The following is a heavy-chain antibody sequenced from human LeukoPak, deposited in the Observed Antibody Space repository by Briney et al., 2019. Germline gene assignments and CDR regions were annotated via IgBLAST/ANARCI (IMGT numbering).Heavy chain of an antibody. Sequence: GGSLRLSCAASGFTFIGAWMHFVRQAPGKGLVSVTRINNDGTTTMYADSVKGRFTLSRDNAKNTLYLQMHSLRAEDTAVSSCARVSGPGMNEYFHLWGQGTLVTVSS. D-gene: IGHD3-10*01. CDR2: INNDGTTT. CDR3: ARVSGPGMNEYFHL. J-gene: IGHJ1*01. V-gene: IGHV3-74*03. CDR1: GFTFIGAW.